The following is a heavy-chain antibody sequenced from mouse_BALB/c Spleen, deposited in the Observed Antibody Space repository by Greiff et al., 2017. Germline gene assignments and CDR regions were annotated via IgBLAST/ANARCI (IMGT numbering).Heavy chain of an antibody. V-gene: IGHV3-8*02. D-gene: IGHD2-1*01. CDR3: ASRHGNYVGAMDY. Sequence: EVMLVESGPSLVKPSQTLSLTCSVTGDSITSGYWNWIRKFPGNKLEYMGYISYSGSTYYNPSLKSRISITRDTSKNQYYLQLNSVTTEDTATYYCASRHGNYVGAMDYWGQGTSVTVSS. CDR2: ISYSGST. CDR1: GDSITSGY. J-gene: IGHJ4*01.